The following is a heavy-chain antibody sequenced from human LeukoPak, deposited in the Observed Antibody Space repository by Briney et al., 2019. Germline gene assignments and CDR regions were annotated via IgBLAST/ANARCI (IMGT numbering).Heavy chain of an antibody. Sequence: GGSLRLSCAASGFTFSGSAMHWVRQASGEGLEWVGRIRSKANSYATAYAASVKGRFTISRDDSKNTAYLQMNSLKTEDTAVYYCTSPIVGAPPKTDYWGQGTLVTVSS. J-gene: IGHJ4*02. CDR2: IRSKANSYAT. CDR3: TSPIVGAPPKTDY. D-gene: IGHD1-26*01. V-gene: IGHV3-73*01. CDR1: GFTFSGSA.